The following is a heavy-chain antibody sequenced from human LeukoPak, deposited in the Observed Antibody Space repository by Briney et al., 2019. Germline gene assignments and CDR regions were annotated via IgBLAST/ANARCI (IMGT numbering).Heavy chain of an antibody. J-gene: IGHJ3*02. CDR3: ARARAPVTRISSFDI. D-gene: IGHD4-17*01. CDR2: ISSSSSYI. Sequence: PGGSLRLSCADSGFTFSSYSMNWVRQAPGKGLERVSSISSSSSYIYYADSVKGRFTISRDNSKNTLYLQMNSVRADDTAVYYCARARAPVTRISSFDIWGQGTMVTVSS. V-gene: IGHV3-21*01. CDR1: GFTFSSYS.